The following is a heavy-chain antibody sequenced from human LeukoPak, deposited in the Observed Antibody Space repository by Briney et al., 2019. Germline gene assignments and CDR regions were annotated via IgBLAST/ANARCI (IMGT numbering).Heavy chain of an antibody. CDR2: IYSSVST. CDR3: ARQRCSGGSCYRVGQLYYMDV. D-gene: IGHD2-15*01. V-gene: IGHV4-4*09. J-gene: IGHJ6*03. CDR1: GDSINDHY. Sequence: PSETLSLTCTVSGDSINDHYWSWIRQPPWEGLEWIAYIYSSVSTNYNPSLKSRVTISIDTSKSQFSLKLTSVTAADAGVYYCARQRCSGGSCYRVGQLYYMDVWGKGTTVTVSS.